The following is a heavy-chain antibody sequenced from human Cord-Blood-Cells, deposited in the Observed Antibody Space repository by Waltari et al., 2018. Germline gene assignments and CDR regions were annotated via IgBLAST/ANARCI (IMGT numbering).Heavy chain of an antibody. D-gene: IGHD1-1*01. CDR3: ASYWNDEGLD. CDR1: GGTFSSYA. CDR2: IIPILGIA. V-gene: IGHV1-69*04. J-gene: IGHJ4*02. Sequence: KKPGSSVKVSCKASGGTFSSYAISWVRQAPGQGLEWMGRIIPILGIANYAQKFQGRVTITADKSTSTAYMELSGLRSEDTAVYYCASYWNDEGLDWGQGTLVTVSS.